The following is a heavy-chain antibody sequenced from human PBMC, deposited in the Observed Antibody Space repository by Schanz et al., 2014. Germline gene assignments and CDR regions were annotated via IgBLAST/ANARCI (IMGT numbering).Heavy chain of an antibody. D-gene: IGHD6-13*01. CDR2: IKHDGSVK. J-gene: IGHJ4*02. CDR1: GFTFSDYW. V-gene: IGHV3-7*02. CDR3: VSQTGSPNY. Sequence: EVHLLDSGGGLVQPGGSLRLSCTASGFTFSDYWMSWVRQAPGKGPEWVANIKHDGSVKDYVDSVEGRFTISRDNAKRSLLLQMNSLRVEDTAVYFCVSQTGSPNYWGQGTLVTVSS.